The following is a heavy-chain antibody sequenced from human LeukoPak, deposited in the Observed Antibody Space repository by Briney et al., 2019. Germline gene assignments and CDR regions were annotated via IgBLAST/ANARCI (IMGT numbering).Heavy chain of an antibody. CDR2: IYYSGST. CDR3: ANYYSSSYDIDY. V-gene: IGHV4-39*01. CDR1: GGSISSSSYY. Sequence: SETQSLTCTVSGGSISSSSYYWGWIRQPPGKELEWIGSIYYSGSTYYNPSLKSRVTISVDTSENQFSLKLSSVTAADTAVYYCANYYSSSYDIDYWGQGTLVTVSS. J-gene: IGHJ4*02. D-gene: IGHD6-6*01.